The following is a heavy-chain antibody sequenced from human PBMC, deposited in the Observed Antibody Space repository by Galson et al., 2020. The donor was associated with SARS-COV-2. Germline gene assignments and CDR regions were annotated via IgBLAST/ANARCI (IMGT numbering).Heavy chain of an antibody. CDR3: ARDLTKPRYYYYGMDV. V-gene: IGHV3-21*01. J-gene: IGHJ6*02. D-gene: IGHD4-17*01. CDR1: GFSFSSYT. Sequence: GESLKISCTTSGFSFSSYTMNWVRQSPGKGLEWVSSISSSSNYVFYADSVEGRFTISRDNANNSLSLQMNSLRAEDTAVYFCARDLTKPRYYYYGMDVWGQGTTVTVSS. CDR2: ISSSSNYV.